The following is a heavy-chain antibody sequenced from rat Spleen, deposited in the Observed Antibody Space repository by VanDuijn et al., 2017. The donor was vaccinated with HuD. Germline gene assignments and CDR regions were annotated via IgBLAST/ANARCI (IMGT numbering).Heavy chain of an antibody. CDR2: ISYDGSST. V-gene: IGHV5-7*01. CDR3: ARHGVTPFDY. J-gene: IGHJ2*01. Sequence: ISYDGSSTYYRDSVKGRFTISRDNAKSTLYLQMDSLRSEDTATYYCARHGVTPFDYWGQGVMVTVSS. D-gene: IGHD1-1*01.